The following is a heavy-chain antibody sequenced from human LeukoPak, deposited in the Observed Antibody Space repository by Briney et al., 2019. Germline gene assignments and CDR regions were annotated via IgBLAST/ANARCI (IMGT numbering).Heavy chain of an antibody. CDR2: INHSGST. CDR3: ARFLAYDYVWGSYRYGSYFDY. J-gene: IGHJ4*02. V-gene: IGHV4-34*01. Sequence: SETLSLTCAVYGGSFSGYYWSWIRQPPGKGLEWIGEINHSGSTNYNPSLKSRVTISVDTSKTQFSLKLSSVTAADTAVYYCARFLAYDYVWGSYRYGSYFDYWGQGTLVTVSS. CDR1: GGSFSGYY. D-gene: IGHD3-16*02.